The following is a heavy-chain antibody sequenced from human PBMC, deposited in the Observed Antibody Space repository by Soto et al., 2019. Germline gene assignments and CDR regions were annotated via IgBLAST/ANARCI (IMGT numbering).Heavy chain of an antibody. J-gene: IGHJ3*02. CDR3: ARAWGYGGYDTAFDI. Sequence: GGSLRLSCAASGFTFSSYSMNWFRQAPGKGLEWVSSISSSSSYIYYADSVKGRFTISRDNSKNTLYLQMNSLRAEDTAVYYCARAWGYGGYDTAFDIWGQGTMVT. CDR1: GFTFSSYS. D-gene: IGHD5-12*01. V-gene: IGHV3-21*01. CDR2: ISSSSSYI.